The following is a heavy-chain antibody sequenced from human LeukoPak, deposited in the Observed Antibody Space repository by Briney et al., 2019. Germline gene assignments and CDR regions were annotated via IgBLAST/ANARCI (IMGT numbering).Heavy chain of an antibody. J-gene: IGHJ5*02. Sequence: GGSLRLSCAASGFTFSSYAMSWVRQIPGKGLEWVAFIRYDGSNKYYADSVKGRFTISRDNSKNTLYLQMNSLRAEDTAVYYCAKVHMTTVTTAFDPWGQGTLVTVSS. CDR1: GFTFSSYA. CDR2: IRYDGSNK. V-gene: IGHV3-30*02. D-gene: IGHD4-17*01. CDR3: AKVHMTTVTTAFDP.